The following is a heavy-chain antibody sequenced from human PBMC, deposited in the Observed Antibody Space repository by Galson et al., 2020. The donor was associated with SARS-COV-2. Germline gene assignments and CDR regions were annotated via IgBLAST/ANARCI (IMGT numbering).Heavy chain of an antibody. V-gene: IGHV1-69*13. CDR2: IIPIFGTA. J-gene: IGHJ6*03. Sequence: SVKVSCKASGGTFSSYAISWVRQAPGQGLEWMGGIIPIFGTANYAQKFQGRVTITADESTSTAYMELSSLRSEDTAVYYCARDSWGYCSSTSCYTKYYYYMDGWGKGTTVTVSS. CDR1: GGTFSSYA. D-gene: IGHD2-2*02. CDR3: ARDSWGYCSSTSCYTKYYYYMDG.